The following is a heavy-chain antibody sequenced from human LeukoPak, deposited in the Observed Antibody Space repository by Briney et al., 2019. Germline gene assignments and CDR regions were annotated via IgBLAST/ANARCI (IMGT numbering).Heavy chain of an antibody. D-gene: IGHD3-3*01. Sequence: QSGGSLRLSCAASGFHFSTYGMNWVRQAPGKGLEWVSYINTGSTTIHYADSVKGRFTISRDNTRNSLFLQMNGLRVEDTAVYFCARVPDDPWSGYFFDCWGQGTLVTVSS. CDR2: INTGSTTI. J-gene: IGHJ4*02. V-gene: IGHV3-48*01. CDR3: ARVPDDPWSGYFFDC. CDR1: GFHFSTYG.